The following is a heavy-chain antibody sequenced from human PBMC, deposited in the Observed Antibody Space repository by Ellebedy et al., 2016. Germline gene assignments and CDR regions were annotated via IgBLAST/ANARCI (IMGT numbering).Heavy chain of an antibody. V-gene: IGHV3-21*01. J-gene: IGHJ4*02. CDR1: GFTFSSYS. Sequence: GESLKTSXAASGFTFSSYSMNWVRQAPGKGLEWVSSISSSSSYIYYADSVKGRFTISRDNAKNSLYLQMNSLRAEDTAVYYCARDLTMTPLWGQGTLVTVSS. D-gene: IGHD3-22*01. CDR3: ARDLTMTPL. CDR2: ISSSSSYI.